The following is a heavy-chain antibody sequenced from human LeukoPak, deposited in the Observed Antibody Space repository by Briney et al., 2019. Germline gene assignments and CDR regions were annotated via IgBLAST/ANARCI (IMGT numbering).Heavy chain of an antibody. CDR3: ARAQRVAYYDSSGYYPFDY. CDR1: GFTFSDYY. J-gene: IGHJ4*02. V-gene: IGHV3-11*01. D-gene: IGHD3-22*01. Sequence: GRSLRLSCAASGFTFSDYYTSWIRQAPGKGLEWVSYISSSGSTIYYADSVKGRFTISRDNAKNSLYLQMNSLRAEDTAVYYCARAQRVAYYDSSGYYPFDYWGQGTLVTVSS. CDR2: ISSSGSTI.